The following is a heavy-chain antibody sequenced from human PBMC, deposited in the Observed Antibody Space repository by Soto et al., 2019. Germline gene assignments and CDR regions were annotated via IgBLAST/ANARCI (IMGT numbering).Heavy chain of an antibody. Sequence: SETLSLTCTVSGGSISSYYWSWIRQPPGKGLEWIGYIYYSGSTNYNPSLQSQVTISVDTSKNQFSLKLSSVTAADTAVYYCARFVVVAVQGWFDPWGQGTLVTVSS. CDR2: IYYSGST. CDR1: GGSISSYY. CDR3: ARFVVVAVQGWFDP. J-gene: IGHJ5*02. D-gene: IGHD2-15*01. V-gene: IGHV4-59*01.